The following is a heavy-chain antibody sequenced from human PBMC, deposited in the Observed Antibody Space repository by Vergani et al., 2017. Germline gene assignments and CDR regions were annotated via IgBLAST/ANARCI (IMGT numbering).Heavy chain of an antibody. Sequence: QVTLKESGPVLVNPTETLTLTCTVSGFSLSNARMGVSWIRQPPGKALEWLAHIFSNDEKSYSTSLKSRLTISKDTSKSQVVLTMTNMDPVDTATYYCARATIFGVVIKGEDAFDIWGQGTMVTVSS. V-gene: IGHV2-26*01. D-gene: IGHD3-3*01. CDR3: ARATIFGVVIKGEDAFDI. CDR1: GFSLSNARMG. CDR2: IFSNDEK. J-gene: IGHJ3*02.